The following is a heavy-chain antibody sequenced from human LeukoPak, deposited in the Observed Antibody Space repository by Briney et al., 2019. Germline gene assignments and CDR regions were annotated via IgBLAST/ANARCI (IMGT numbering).Heavy chain of an antibody. D-gene: IGHD5-18*01. CDR1: GGSFSGYY. CDR3: ARGLRIQLWLQLGWFDP. J-gene: IGHJ5*02. Sequence: PSETLSLTCAVYGGSFSGYYWSWIRQPPGKGLEWIGEINHSGSTNYNPSLKSRVTISVDTSKNQFSLKLSSVTAADTAVYYYARGLRIQLWLQLGWFDPWGQGTLVTVSS. V-gene: IGHV4-34*01. CDR2: INHSGST.